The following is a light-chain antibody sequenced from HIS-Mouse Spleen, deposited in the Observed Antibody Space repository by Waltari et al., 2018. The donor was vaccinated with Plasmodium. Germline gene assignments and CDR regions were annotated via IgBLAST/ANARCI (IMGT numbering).Light chain of an antibody. V-gene: IGLV3-10*01. CDR2: EDS. Sequence: SYELTQPPSVSVSPGKTARITCSGDALPKKHANWYQQKSGQAPVLVSYEDSKRPSGIPERFSGSSSGTMATLTISGAQVEDEADYYCYSTDSSGNHRVFGGGTKLTVL. J-gene: IGLJ3*02. CDR3: YSTDSSGNHRV. CDR1: ALPKKH.